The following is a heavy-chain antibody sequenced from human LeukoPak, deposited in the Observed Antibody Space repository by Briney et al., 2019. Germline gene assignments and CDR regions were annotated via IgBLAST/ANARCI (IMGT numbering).Heavy chain of an antibody. CDR1: GGTFSSYG. V-gene: IGHV1-18*01. D-gene: IGHD3-3*01. CDR3: ARSRDYDSWFDP. CDR2: ISAYNGNT. J-gene: IGHJ5*02. Sequence: ASVKASCKASGGTFSSYGISWVRQAPGQGLEWMGWISAYNGNTNYAQKLQGRVTMTTDTSTSTAYMELRSLRSDDTAVYYCARSRDYDSWFDPWGQGTLVTVSS.